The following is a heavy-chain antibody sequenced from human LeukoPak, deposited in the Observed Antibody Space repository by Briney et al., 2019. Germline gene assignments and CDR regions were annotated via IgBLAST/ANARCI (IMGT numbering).Heavy chain of an antibody. CDR1: GDSISSGDYY. J-gene: IGHJ4*02. Sequence: SQTLSLTCTVSGDSISSGDYYWSWIRQPPGKGLEWIGYIYYSGSTYYNPSLKSRVTISVDTSKNQFSLKLSSVTAADTAVYYCARVDPGEGLVTFDYWGQGTLVTVSS. CDR3: ARVDPGEGLVTFDY. CDR2: IYYSGST. D-gene: IGHD3/OR15-3a*01. V-gene: IGHV4-30-4*01.